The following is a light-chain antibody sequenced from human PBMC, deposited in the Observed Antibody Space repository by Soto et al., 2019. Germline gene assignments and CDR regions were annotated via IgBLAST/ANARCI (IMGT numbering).Light chain of an antibody. CDR3: SSFTSKSTLI. CDR1: MRDIGAYNL. Sequence: QSALTQPASVSGSPGPSITISCAGTMRDIGAYNLVSWYQQHPGKAPQLIIYEVRNRPSGISFRFSGSKSDNTASLTISGLQAEDEADYYCSSFTSKSTLIFGGGTKLTVL. V-gene: IGLV2-14*03. CDR2: EVR. J-gene: IGLJ2*01.